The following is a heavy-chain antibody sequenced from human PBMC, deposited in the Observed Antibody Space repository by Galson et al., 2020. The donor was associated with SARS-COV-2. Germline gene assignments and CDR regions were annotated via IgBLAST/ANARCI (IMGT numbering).Heavy chain of an antibody. CDR2: INPSTGGA. J-gene: IGHJ6*02. CDR1: GYRFTGYY. CDR3: ARGISGDWPYYYFYGMDV. Sequence: ASVKVSCKASGYRFTGYYRYWLRQAPGQGLECMGWINPSTGGASYAQNFQDRVSMASDMSISTAQMELRRLRSDDTAVYYCARGISGDWPYYYFYGMDVWGQGTTVTVSS. D-gene: IGHD2-21*02. V-gene: IGHV1-2*02.